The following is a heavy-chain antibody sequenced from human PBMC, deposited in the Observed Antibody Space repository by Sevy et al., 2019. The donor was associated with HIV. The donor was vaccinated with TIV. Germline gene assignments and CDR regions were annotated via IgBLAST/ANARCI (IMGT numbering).Heavy chain of an antibody. CDR1: GFNISPYA. V-gene: IGHV3-30*04. Sequence: GGSLRLSCSASGFNISPYALHWVRQTPGKGLQWLAVISKDGTNNEYADFVKGRFSLSRDNSKNTLYLQMSNLRPEDTAVYYCAKAGYYYDSHSADWFDPWGQGTLVTVSS. CDR2: ISKDGTNN. J-gene: IGHJ5*02. D-gene: IGHD3-22*01. CDR3: AKAGYYYDSHSADWFDP.